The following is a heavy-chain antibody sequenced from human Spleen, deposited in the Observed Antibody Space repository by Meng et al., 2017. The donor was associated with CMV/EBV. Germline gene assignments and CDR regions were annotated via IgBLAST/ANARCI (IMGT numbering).Heavy chain of an antibody. CDR3: ARDNSDRSPSWWFDP. D-gene: IGHD6-6*01. CDR2: INPKGDII. J-gene: IGHJ5*02. V-gene: IGHV1-46*04. CDR1: EDTCRNHW. Sequence: SEDTCRNHWIHWVRQAPGQGLEWMAIINPKGDIINYAQKLQGRVTLTRDTSTRTIFMDLGSLRSDDSAMYYCARDNSDRSPSWWFDPWGQGTLVTVSS.